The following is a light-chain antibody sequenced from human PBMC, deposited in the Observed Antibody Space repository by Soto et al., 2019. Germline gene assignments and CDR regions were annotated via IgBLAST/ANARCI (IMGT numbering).Light chain of an antibody. J-gene: IGKJ4*01. V-gene: IGKV3-20*01. CDR3: QHYGSLVLT. Sequence: EIVLTQSPGTLSLSPGEGATLSCRASQSVSSSYLVWYQQKPGQALRLLIYGASSRTTGIPDRFSGSGSGTDFTLTISRLEPEDFAVYYCQHYGSLVLTFGGGTKVEIK. CDR1: QSVSSSY. CDR2: GAS.